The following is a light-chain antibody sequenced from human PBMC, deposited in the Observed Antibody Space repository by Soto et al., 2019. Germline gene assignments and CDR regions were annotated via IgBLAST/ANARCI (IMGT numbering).Light chain of an antibody. CDR1: QSVSSN. CDR2: GAS. V-gene: IGKV3-15*01. J-gene: IGKJ2*01. CDR3: QQYNSQVT. Sequence: EIVMTQSPATLSVSPGERATLSCRASQSVSSNLAWYQQKPGQAPRLLIYGASTRATGIPARFSGSGSGTEFTLTISSLQSEDFAVYYCQQYNSQVTFGQGTKLEIK.